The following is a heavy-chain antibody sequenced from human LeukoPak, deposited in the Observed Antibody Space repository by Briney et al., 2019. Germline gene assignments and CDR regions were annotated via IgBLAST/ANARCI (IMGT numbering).Heavy chain of an antibody. CDR1: GGSFSGYY. V-gene: IGHV4-34*01. D-gene: IGHD2/OR15-2a*01. CDR3: ARGVLSLRYYYYYMGV. J-gene: IGHJ6*03. CDR2: INHSGST. Sequence: SETLSLTCAVYGGSFSGYYWSWIRQPPGKGLEWIGEINHSGSTNYNPSLKSRVTISVDTSKNQFSLKLSSVTAADTAVYYCARGVLSLRYYYYYMGVWGKGTTVTVSS.